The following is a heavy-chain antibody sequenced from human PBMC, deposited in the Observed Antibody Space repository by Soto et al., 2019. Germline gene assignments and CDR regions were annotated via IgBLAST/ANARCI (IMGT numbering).Heavy chain of an antibody. D-gene: IGHD1-26*01. CDR2: ITGGSGFT. J-gene: IGHJ4*02. Sequence: EVQLLESGGSFVQPGGSLRLSCAASGFTFSTFAMNWVRQAPGKGLEWVSGITGGSGFTFYAGSVKGRFTISRDDSENTLVLQMSSLKAEDTAKYYCAKSGPTNYFDFWGQGTLVTVSS. V-gene: IGHV3-23*01. CDR1: GFTFSTFA. CDR3: AKSGPTNYFDF.